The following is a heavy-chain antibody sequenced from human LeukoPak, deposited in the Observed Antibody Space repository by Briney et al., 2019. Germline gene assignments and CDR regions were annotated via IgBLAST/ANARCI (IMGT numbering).Heavy chain of an antibody. CDR3: ARDPASPHYDFWSGYSYDAFDI. J-gene: IGHJ3*02. CDR2: ISAYNGNT. D-gene: IGHD3-3*01. V-gene: IGHV1-18*01. CDR1: GYTFTSYG. Sequence: ASVKVSCKASGYTFTSYGISWVRQAPGQGLEWMGWISAYNGNTNYAQKLQGRVTMTTDTSTSTAYMELRSLRSDDTAVYYCARDPASPHYDFWSGYSYDAFDIWGQGTMGTVSS.